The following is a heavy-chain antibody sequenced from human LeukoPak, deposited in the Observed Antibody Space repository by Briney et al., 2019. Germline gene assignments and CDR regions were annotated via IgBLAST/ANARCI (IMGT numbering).Heavy chain of an antibody. CDR3: AKAPS. CDR2: ITGSGGNT. V-gene: IGHV3-23*01. CDR1: GFTFSNYA. J-gene: IGHJ5*02. Sequence: GGSLRLSCAASGFTFSNYAMTWVRQAPGKGLEWVSAITGSGGNTYYADSVKGRFTISRDNSMNTLHLQMNSLRVEDTAVYYCAKAPSWGQGTLVTVSS.